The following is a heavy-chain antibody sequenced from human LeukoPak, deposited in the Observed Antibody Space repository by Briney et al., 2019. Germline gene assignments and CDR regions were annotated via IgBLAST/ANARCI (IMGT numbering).Heavy chain of an antibody. CDR2: IWYDGSNK. CDR1: GFTFSDYG. V-gene: IGHV3-30*02. D-gene: IGHD2-2*02. CDR3: AKGQGTSCYTSSIA. Sequence: PGGSLRLSCAASGFTFSDYGMHWVRQTPGRGLEWVAAIWYDGSNKYYADSVEGRFTISRDNSKNTLYLQMNSLRAEDTAVYYCAKGQGTSCYTSSIAWGQGTLVTVSS. J-gene: IGHJ5*02.